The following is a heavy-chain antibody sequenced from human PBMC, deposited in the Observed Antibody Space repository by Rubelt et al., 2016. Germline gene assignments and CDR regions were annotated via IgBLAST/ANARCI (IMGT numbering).Heavy chain of an antibody. CDR3: AGGITIFGVASGYFDY. CDR2: IYYSGST. D-gene: IGHD3-3*01. Sequence: QVQLQESGPGLVKPSETLSLTCTVSGGSISSYYWSWIRQPPGKGLEWIGYIYYSGSTNYHPSLKSRVTISVDTAKNQFSLKLSSVTAADTAVYYCAGGITIFGVASGYFDYWGQGTLVTVSS. J-gene: IGHJ4*02. V-gene: IGHV4-59*01. CDR1: GGSISSYY.